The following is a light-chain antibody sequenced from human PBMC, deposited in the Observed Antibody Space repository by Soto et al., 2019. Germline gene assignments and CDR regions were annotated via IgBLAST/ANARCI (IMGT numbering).Light chain of an antibody. J-gene: IGKJ5*01. CDR3: QQYQTYST. V-gene: IGKV1-5*01. CDR2: DAS. CDR1: QSISRW. Sequence: QVPQSPSTLSASVGDRVAITCRASQSISRWLAWYQQKPGKAPQALIYDASSLKSGVPSRFSGSGSGTEFTLTISSLQPDDFATYFCQQYQTYSTFGQRTRLAI.